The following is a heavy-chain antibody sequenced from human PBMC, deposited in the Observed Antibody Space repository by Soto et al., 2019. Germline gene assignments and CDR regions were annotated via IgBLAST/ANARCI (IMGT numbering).Heavy chain of an antibody. D-gene: IGHD4-17*01. J-gene: IGHJ6*02. Sequence: EVQLVESGGGLVKPGGSLRLSCAASGFTFSNAWMSWVRQAPGKGLEWVGRIKSKTDGGTTDYAAPVKGRFTISRDDSKNTLYLQMNSLKTEDTAVYYCTTEFSPVTTYYYDYGMDVWGQGTTVTVSS. CDR2: IKSKTDGGTT. CDR3: TTEFSPVTTYYYDYGMDV. V-gene: IGHV3-15*01. CDR1: GFTFSNAW.